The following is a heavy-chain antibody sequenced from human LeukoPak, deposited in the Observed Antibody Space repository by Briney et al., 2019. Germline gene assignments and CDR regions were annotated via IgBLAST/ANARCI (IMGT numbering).Heavy chain of an antibody. CDR2: ISGSGGST. J-gene: IGHJ4*02. CDR1: GFTFSSYA. Sequence: GGSLRLSCAASGFTFSSYAMSWVRQAPGKGLEWVSAISGSGGSTYYADSVKGRFTISRDDAKSSLFLQMNSLRVEDTAVYYCARELNFDVGEFFFDYWGPGTLVTV. D-gene: IGHD3-10*01. V-gene: IGHV3-23*01. CDR3: ARELNFDVGEFFFDY.